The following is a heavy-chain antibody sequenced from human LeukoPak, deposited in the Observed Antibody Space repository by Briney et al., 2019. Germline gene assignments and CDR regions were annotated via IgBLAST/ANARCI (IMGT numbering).Heavy chain of an antibody. CDR2: ISGSGGST. V-gene: IGHV3-23*01. Sequence: PGGSLRLSCAASGFTFSSYAMSWVRQAPGKGLEWVSAISGSGGSTYYADSVKGRFTISRDNSKNTLYLQMDSLRADDTAVYYCAKDLGYYYGSYFDYWGQGTLVTVSS. CDR3: AKDLGYYYGSYFDY. J-gene: IGHJ4*02. CDR1: GFTFSSYA. D-gene: IGHD3-10*01.